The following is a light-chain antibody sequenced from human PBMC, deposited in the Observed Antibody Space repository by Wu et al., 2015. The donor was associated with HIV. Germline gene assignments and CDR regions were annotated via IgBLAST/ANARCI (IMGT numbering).Light chain of an antibody. J-gene: IGKJ3*01. CDR1: QSVSSNY. Sequence: DIVLTQSPGTLSLSPGERATLSCRASQSVSSNYLAWYQQKPGQAPRLLIYGASSRATGIPDRFSGSGSGTDFTLTISRLEPEDFAVYYCQHYGSSIFTFGPGTKVDIK. CDR3: QHYGSSIFT. V-gene: IGKV3-20*01. CDR2: GAS.